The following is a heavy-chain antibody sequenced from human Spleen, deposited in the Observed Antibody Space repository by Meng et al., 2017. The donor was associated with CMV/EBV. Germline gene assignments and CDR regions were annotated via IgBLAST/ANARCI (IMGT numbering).Heavy chain of an antibody. J-gene: IGHJ4*02. D-gene: IGHD3-3*01. CDR1: GFTFSSYG. V-gene: IGHV3-33*06. CDR3: AKGDYDFWSGYLDY. CDR2: IWYDGSNK. Sequence: ASGFTFSSYGMHWVRQAPGKGLEWVAVIWYDGSNKYYADSVKGRFTISRDNSKNTLYLQMNSLRAEDTAVYYCAKGDYDFWSGYLDYWGQGTLVTVSS.